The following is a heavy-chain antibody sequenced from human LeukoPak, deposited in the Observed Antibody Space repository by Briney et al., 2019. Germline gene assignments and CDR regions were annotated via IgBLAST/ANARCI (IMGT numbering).Heavy chain of an antibody. CDR3: ARGGSSRGLLFDY. CDR2: ISGSGGST. D-gene: IGHD6-13*01. V-gene: IGHV3-23*01. Sequence: GGSLRLSCAASGFTFSSYAMSWVRQAPGKGLEWVSAISGSGGSTYYADSVKGRFTISRDNSKNTLYLQMNSLRAEDTAVYYCARGGSSRGLLFDYWGQGTLVTVSS. CDR1: GFTFSSYA. J-gene: IGHJ4*02.